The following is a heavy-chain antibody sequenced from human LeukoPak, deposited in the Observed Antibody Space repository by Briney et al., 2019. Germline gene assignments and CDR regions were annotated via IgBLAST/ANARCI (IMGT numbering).Heavy chain of an antibody. D-gene: IGHD6-19*01. CDR2: IYTSGST. Sequence: SETLSLTCRVSGVSISSGSNYWGWIRQPAGKGLEWIGRIYTSGSTNYNPSLKSRVTISVDTSKNQFSLKLSSVTAADTAVYYCARGVYSSGWYSYYYYYMDVWGKGTTVTISS. J-gene: IGHJ6*03. CDR3: ARGVYSSGWYSYYYYYMDV. CDR1: GVSISSGSNY. V-gene: IGHV4-61*02.